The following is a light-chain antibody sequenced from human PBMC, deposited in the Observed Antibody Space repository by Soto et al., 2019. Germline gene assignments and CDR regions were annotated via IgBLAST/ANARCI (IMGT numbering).Light chain of an antibody. J-gene: IGKJ5*01. Sequence: DIQMTQSPSALSASVVDRVTITFLASQVISSYLAWYQQKPGKAPKLLIYAASTWQSGVPARFSGSGSGTDFALKISRVEAEDVGVYYCMQGTHWPINFGQGTRLEIK. V-gene: IGKV1-9*01. CDR1: QVISSY. CDR3: MQGTHWPIN. CDR2: AAS.